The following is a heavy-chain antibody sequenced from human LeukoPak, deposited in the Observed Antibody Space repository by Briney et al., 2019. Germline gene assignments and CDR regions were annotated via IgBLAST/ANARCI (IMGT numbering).Heavy chain of an antibody. CDR2: IYYIGST. V-gene: IGHV4-30-4*01. D-gene: IGHD5-18*01. CDR3: AREDTEEPSY. J-gene: IGHJ4*02. Sequence: PSQTLSLTCSVSGGSISSGDYYWSWIRQPPGKGLEWIGYIYYIGSTYYNPSLKSRVSISGDTSKNQFSLELNSVTDADTAVYYCAREDTEEPSYWGQGTLVTVSS. CDR1: GGSISSGDYY.